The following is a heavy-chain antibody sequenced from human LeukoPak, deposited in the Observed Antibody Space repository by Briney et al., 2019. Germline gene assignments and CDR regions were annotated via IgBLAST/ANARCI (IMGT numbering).Heavy chain of an antibody. V-gene: IGHV4-34*01. CDR2: INHSGST. Sequence: SETLSLTCAVYGGSFSGYYWSWIRQPPGKGLGWIGEINHSGSTNYNPSLKSRVTMSVDTPKNQFSLKLSSVTAADTAVYYCARGSGWSKGSWFDPWGQGTLVTVSS. CDR3: ARGSGWSKGSWFDP. J-gene: IGHJ5*02. CDR1: GGSFSGYY. D-gene: IGHD6-19*01.